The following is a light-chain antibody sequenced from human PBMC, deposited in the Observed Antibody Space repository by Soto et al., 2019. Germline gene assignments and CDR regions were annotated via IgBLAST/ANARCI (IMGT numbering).Light chain of an antibody. J-gene: IGKJ1*01. CDR3: QQRTNWPPGWT. CDR2: DAS. Sequence: EIVLTQSPATLSLSPGERAILSCRASQSVGSYLAWYQQKPGQAPRLLIYDASDRATGIPSRFSGSGSGTDFTLTISSLEPEDFAVYYCQQRTNWPPGWTFGQGTKVAL. V-gene: IGKV3-11*01. CDR1: QSVGSY.